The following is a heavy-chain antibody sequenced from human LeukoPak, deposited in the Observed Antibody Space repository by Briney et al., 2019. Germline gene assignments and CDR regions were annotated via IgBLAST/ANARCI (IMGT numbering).Heavy chain of an antibody. Sequence: PSETLSLTCTVSGGSISSYYWSWIRQPPGKGLEWTGYIYYSGSTNYNPSLKSRVTISVDTSKNQFSLKLSSVTAADTAVYYCASTYGDLLFDYWGQGTLVTVSS. CDR2: IYYSGST. V-gene: IGHV4-59*08. CDR3: ASTYGDLLFDY. D-gene: IGHD4-17*01. J-gene: IGHJ4*02. CDR1: GGSISSYY.